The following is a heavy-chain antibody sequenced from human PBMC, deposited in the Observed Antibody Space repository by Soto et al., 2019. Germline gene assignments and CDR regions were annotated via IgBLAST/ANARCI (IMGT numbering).Heavy chain of an antibody. D-gene: IGHD2-15*01. J-gene: IGHJ5*02. CDR3: ARDLAHCSGGSCFPENWFNP. Sequence: ASVKVSCKASGYTFTGYYMHWVRQAPGQGLEWMGWINPNSGGTNYAQKFQGRVTMTRDTSISTAYMELSRLRSDHTAVYYCARDLAHCSGGSCFPENWFNPWGQRTLVTVSS. V-gene: IGHV1-2*02. CDR1: GYTFTGYY. CDR2: INPNSGGT.